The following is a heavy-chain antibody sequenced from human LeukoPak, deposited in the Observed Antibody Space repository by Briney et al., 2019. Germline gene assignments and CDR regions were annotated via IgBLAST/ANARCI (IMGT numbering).Heavy chain of an antibody. CDR1: GDTFSSNSAA. CDR2: AYYRCKWYN. CDR3: ARAYDLWSAKGDFDY. J-gene: IGHJ4*02. D-gene: IGHD3-3*01. Sequence: PSQTLSLTCAISGDTFSSNSAAWDWIRQSPSRGLEWLVRAYYRCKWYNDYAVSVKSRITINPDTSKNQFSLQLNSVTPEDTAVYYCARAYDLWSAKGDFDYWGQGTLVTVSS. V-gene: IGHV6-1*01.